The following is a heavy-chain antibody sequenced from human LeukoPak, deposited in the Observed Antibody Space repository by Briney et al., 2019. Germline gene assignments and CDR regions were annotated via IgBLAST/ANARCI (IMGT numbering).Heavy chain of an antibody. J-gene: IGHJ4*02. CDR3: AREGRGGSYFVFDY. D-gene: IGHD1-26*01. Sequence: SQTLSLTCALSGDIVSSNSAAWNWIRQSPSRGLEWLGRTYYRSKWFNDYAVSLKSRITINPDTSKNQFSLQLNSVTPDDTAVYYCAREGRGGSYFVFDYWGQGTLVTVSS. V-gene: IGHV6-1*01. CDR1: GDIVSSNSAA. CDR2: TYYRSKWFN.